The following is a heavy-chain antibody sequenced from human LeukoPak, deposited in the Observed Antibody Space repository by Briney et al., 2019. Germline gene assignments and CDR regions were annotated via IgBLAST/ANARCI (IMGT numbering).Heavy chain of an antibody. D-gene: IGHD1-20*01. CDR2: ISPNGVIT. CDR3: AKGITGTTDNAFDI. V-gene: IGHV3-23*01. Sequence: GGSLRLSCAASGFTFSRHGMNWVRQAPGKGLEWVSGISPNGVITYYADSVKGRFTISRDNSKGTVYLQMNSLRPEDTAVYYCAKGITGTTDNAFDIWGQGTMVTVSS. J-gene: IGHJ3*02. CDR1: GFTFSRHG.